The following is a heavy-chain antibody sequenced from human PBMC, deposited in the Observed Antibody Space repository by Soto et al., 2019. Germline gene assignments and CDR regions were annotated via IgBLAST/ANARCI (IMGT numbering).Heavy chain of an antibody. Sequence: ASVKVFCKVSGYTLTELSMHWVRQAPGKGLEWMGGFDPEDGETICAEKFQDRVTMTEDTSTDTAYMELSSLRSANTAVYYCATDPGWDPAHPPDSRLYYFDYWGQGTLVTVSS. J-gene: IGHJ4*02. V-gene: IGHV1-24*01. CDR2: FDPEDGET. CDR1: GYTLTELS. D-gene: IGHD1-26*01. CDR3: ATDPGWDPAHPPDSRLYYFDY.